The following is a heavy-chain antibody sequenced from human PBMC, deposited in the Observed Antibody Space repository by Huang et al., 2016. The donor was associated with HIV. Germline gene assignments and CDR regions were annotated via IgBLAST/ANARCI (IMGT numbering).Heavy chain of an antibody. D-gene: IGHD3-10*01. V-gene: IGHV1-46*01. CDR1: GYTFTTYH. CDR2: INPSGAST. CDR3: ARALLLFGLGSPLDF. Sequence: QVQLVQSGAEVKKPGASVKISCKASGYTFTTYHMHWVRQAPGQGLEWMGMINPSGASTRDGQTFQGRVTMTSDTSTSTVYMELSSLTPEDTAVYYCARALLLFGLGSPLDFWGQGSLVTVSS. J-gene: IGHJ4*02.